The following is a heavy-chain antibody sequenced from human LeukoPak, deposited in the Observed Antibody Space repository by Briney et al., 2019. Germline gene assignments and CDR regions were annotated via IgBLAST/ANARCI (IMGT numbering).Heavy chain of an antibody. CDR2: VYYTGST. Sequence: SETLSLTCIVSGAXINNYYCNWIRQPPGKGLEWIGHVYYTGSTNHNPSLKSRLTLSLDTSKNQLSLRLSSVTAADTAVYYCARYSDHGLDVWGQGATVTVSS. CDR1: GAXINNYY. V-gene: IGHV4-59*12. CDR3: ARYSDHGLDV. J-gene: IGHJ6*02.